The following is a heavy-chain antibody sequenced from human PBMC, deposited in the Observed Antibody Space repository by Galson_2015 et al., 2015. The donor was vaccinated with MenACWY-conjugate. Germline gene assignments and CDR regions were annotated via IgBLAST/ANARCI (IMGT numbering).Heavy chain of an antibody. D-gene: IGHD3/OR15-3a*01. CDR1: GFTFSTYA. CDR3: AKVLIFWPYGAFDM. J-gene: IGHJ3*02. V-gene: IGHV3-23*01. CDR2: ISGSGSNT. Sequence: SLRLSCGASGFTFSTYAMTWVRQAPGKGLGWVSGISGSGSNTYYADSVKGRFTISRDNSKNTLYLQMNSLRGEDTAVYYCAKVLIFWPYGAFDMWGQGTMVTVSS.